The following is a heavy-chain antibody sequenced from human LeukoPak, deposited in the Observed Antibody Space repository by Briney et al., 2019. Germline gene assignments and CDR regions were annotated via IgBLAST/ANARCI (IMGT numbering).Heavy chain of an antibody. Sequence: GGSLKLSCAASGFTFSDSAMHWVRQASGKGLEWVGRIRSKANGYATAYAASVKGRFTISRDDSKNTAYLQMNSLKTEDTAVYYCTSNGVYSSSSGPDYWGQGALVTVSS. D-gene: IGHD6-6*01. CDR2: IRSKANGYAT. CDR3: TSNGVYSSSSGPDY. CDR1: GFTFSDSA. J-gene: IGHJ4*02. V-gene: IGHV3-73*01.